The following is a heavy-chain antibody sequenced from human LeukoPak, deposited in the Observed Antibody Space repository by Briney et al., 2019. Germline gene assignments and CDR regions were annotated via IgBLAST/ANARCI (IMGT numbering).Heavy chain of an antibody. J-gene: IGHJ3*02. Sequence: SVKVSCKASGGTFSSYAISWVRQAPGQGLEWMGGIIPIFGTANYAQKLQGRVTITADESTSTAYMELSSLRSEDTAVYYCARDLSGYYGSGSYRAFDIWGQGTMATVSS. CDR3: ARDLSGYYGSGSYRAFDI. V-gene: IGHV1-69*13. CDR2: IIPIFGTA. D-gene: IGHD3-10*01. CDR1: GGTFSSYA.